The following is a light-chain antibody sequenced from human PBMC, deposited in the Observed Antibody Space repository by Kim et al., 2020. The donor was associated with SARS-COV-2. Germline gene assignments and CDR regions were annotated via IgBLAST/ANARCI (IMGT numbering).Light chain of an antibody. V-gene: IGLV3-19*01. J-gene: IGLJ3*02. CDR3: HSRDSSHNRAV. CDR1: SLKIYS. Sequence: SSELTQDPAVSVALGQTVRITCQGDSLKIYSASWYQQKAGQAPILVVYETNRRPSGIPDRFSSSKSGNTASLTITGAQAEDDADYYCHSRDSSHNRAVFGGGTQLTVL. CDR2: ETN.